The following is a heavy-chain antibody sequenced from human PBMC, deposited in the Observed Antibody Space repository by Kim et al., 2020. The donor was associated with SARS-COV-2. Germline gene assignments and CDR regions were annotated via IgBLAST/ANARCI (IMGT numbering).Heavy chain of an antibody. V-gene: IGHV3-48*02. CDR1: GFNFNSYS. J-gene: IGHJ6*02. CDR3: ARCPLSMTMVRGMITTTLFDYYNMDA. Sequence: GGSLRLSCTVSGFNFNSYSMNWVRQAPGKGLEWVSYISSSSNTVYYAGSVRGRFTISRDNAKNSLFLQMNSLRDEDTAVYYCARCPLSMTMVRGMITTTLFDYYNMDAGGQGTTVTVSS. D-gene: IGHD3-10*01. CDR2: ISSSSNTV.